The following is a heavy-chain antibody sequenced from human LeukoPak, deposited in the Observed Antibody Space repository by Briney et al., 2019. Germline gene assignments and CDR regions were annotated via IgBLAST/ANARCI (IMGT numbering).Heavy chain of an antibody. V-gene: IGHV4-34*01. D-gene: IGHD5-18*01. CDR2: INHSGGA. Sequence: PSETLSLTCAVYGGSFSGYYWSWIRQPPGKGLEWIGEINHSGGANYNPSLKSRVTISVDTSKNQFSLKLSSVTAADTAVYYCARRGTAMVRNWFDPWGQGTLVTVSS. CDR3: ARRGTAMVRNWFDP. J-gene: IGHJ5*02. CDR1: GGSFSGYY.